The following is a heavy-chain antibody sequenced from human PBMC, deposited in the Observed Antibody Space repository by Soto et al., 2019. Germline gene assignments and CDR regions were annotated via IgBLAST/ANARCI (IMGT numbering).Heavy chain of an antibody. CDR3: ARGSIILRGLFDY. D-gene: IGHD3-3*01. Sequence: PGGSLRLSCAAAGFTVDSYSINWVRQAPGKGLEWVSYISSSSGSIFYADSVKSRITINPDTSKNQLSLQLSSVTPEDTAVYYCARGSIILRGLFDYWGQGTPVTVSS. J-gene: IGHJ4*02. CDR1: GFTVDSYS. V-gene: IGHV3-48*01. CDR2: ISSSSGSI.